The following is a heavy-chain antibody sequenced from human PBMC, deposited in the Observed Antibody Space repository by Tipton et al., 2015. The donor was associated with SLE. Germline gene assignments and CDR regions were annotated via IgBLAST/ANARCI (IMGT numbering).Heavy chain of an antibody. CDR2: IYYSGST. V-gene: IGHV4-59*01. J-gene: IGHJ4*02. D-gene: IGHD1-26*01. CDR3: ARGGYLYSGGFDY. CDR1: GGSIGSYY. Sequence: TLSLTCTVSGGSIGSYYWSWIRQPPGKGLEWIGYIYYSGSTNYSPSLKSRVTISVDTSKNQFSLKLSSVTAADTAVYYCARGGYLYSGGFDYWGQGTLVTVSS.